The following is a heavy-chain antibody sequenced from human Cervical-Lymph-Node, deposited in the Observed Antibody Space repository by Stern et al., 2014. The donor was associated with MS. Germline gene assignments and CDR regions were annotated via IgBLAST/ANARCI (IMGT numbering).Heavy chain of an antibody. J-gene: IGHJ4*02. CDR2: INGDGTVS. CDR3: ASAYRAS. CDR1: GFNFRTYW. Sequence: EVKLVESGGGIVQPGGSLMISCVASGFNFRTYWMHWVRQGPGKGLEGVSRINGDGTVSTYADSVRGRFTISRNNANNTMSLQLDNLRVEDTAIYYCASAYRASWGQGTLVTVST. D-gene: IGHD1-1*01. V-gene: IGHV3-74*02.